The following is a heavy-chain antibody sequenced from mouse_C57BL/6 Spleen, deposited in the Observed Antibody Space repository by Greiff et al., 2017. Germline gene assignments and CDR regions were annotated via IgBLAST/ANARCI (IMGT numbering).Heavy chain of an antibody. CDR3: TTVATNFDY. CDR1: GFNIKDDY. V-gene: IGHV14-4*01. CDR2: IEPEYGDT. Sequence: EVQLQESGAELVRPGASVKLSCSASGFNIKDDYLHWVKQRPEPGLELIGWIEPEYGDTEYASTFQGKATITADTSSNTAYLLLSSLTSEDTAVDYCTTVATNFDYWGQGTTLTVSS. D-gene: IGHD1-1*01. J-gene: IGHJ2*01.